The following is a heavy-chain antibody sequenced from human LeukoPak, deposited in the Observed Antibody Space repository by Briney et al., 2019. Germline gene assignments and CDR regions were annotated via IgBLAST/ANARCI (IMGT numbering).Heavy chain of an antibody. CDR3: ARHSGINYYDSSGLDP. V-gene: IGHV5-51*01. D-gene: IGHD3-22*01. Sequence: GESLKISCKGSGYSFTSYWIGWVRQMPGKGLEWMGIIYPGDPDTRYSPSFQGHVTISADKSISTAYLQWSSLKASDTAMYYCARHSGINYYDSSGLDPWGQGTLVTVSS. CDR1: GYSFTSYW. J-gene: IGHJ5*02. CDR2: IYPGDPDT.